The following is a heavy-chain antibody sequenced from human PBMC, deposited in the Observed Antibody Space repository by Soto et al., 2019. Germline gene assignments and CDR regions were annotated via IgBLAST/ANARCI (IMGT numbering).Heavy chain of an antibody. Sequence: QPVGSLRLSCAASGFTFSSYAMHWVRQAPGKGLEWVAVISYDGSNKYYADSVKGRFTISRDNSKNTLYLQMNSLRAEDTAVYYCARGLNVVVVAATPADYWGQGTLVTVSS. V-gene: IGHV3-30-3*01. CDR1: GFTFSSYA. D-gene: IGHD2-15*01. J-gene: IGHJ4*02. CDR2: ISYDGSNK. CDR3: ARGLNVVVVAATPADY.